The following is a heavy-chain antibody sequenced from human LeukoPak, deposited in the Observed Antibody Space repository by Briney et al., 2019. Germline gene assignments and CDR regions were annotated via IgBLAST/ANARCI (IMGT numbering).Heavy chain of an antibody. CDR2: MSPNSGYT. CDR1: GYTFTSYG. Sequence: GASVKVCCKASGYTFTSYGINWVRQATGQGLEWMGWMSPNSGYTGYAQKFQGRVTMTRDTSISTAYMELSSLRSEDTAVYYCARDYGANSGWFDLWGQGTLVTVTS. D-gene: IGHD4-23*01. J-gene: IGHJ5*02. V-gene: IGHV1-8*01. CDR3: ARDYGANSGWFDL.